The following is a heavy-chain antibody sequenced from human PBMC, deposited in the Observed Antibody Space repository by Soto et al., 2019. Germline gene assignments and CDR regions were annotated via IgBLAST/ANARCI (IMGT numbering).Heavy chain of an antibody. CDR2: ISFDGINK. CDR3: ARDLGVSSIAGQFDF. D-gene: IGHD6-6*01. CDR1: GFTFSSHA. Sequence: QVQVVESGGGVVQPGRSLRLSCAASGFTFSSHAMHWVRQPPGKGLEWVALISFDGINKYYAPSVKGRFTVSRDNSENTLYLQMNSLRPEDTAVYYCARDLGVSSIAGQFDFWGQGTLVSVSS. V-gene: IGHV3-30-3*01. J-gene: IGHJ4*02.